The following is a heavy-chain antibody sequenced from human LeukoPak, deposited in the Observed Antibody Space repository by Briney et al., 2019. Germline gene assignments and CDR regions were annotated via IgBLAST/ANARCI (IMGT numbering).Heavy chain of an antibody. V-gene: IGHV4-4*02. J-gene: IGHJ4*02. CDR3: ARVRCSEGKCNFFDY. D-gene: IGHD6-19*01. Sequence: SETLSLTCSVSGASITNSDWWTWVRQPPGGGLEWIGEIYHGGTTKYNPSLKSRVTISVDKSKNEFSLKLSSVTAADTAVYYCARVRCSEGKCNFFDYWGQGTLVTVSS. CDR1: GASITNSDW. CDR2: IYHGGTT.